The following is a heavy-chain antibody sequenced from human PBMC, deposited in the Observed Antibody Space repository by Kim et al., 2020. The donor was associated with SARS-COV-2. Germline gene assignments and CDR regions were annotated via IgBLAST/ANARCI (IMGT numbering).Heavy chain of an antibody. CDR3: ASWDYSDNAGLVH. Sequence: PETLSLTCTVSGAPISSYYWVWVRQPPGKGLEWMATFFRSGSTSSNPSLKSRVTISADTSNHQFSLQLSSVTAADTAVYYCASWDYSDNAGLVHWGQGTLVTVSS. D-gene: IGHD4-4*01. V-gene: IGHV4-59*13. CDR1: GAPISSYY. CDR2: FFRSGST. J-gene: IGHJ4*02.